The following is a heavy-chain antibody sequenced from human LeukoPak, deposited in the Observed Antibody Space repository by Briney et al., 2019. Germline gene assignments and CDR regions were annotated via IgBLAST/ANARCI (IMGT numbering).Heavy chain of an antibody. CDR3: ARSVGGGVAGTGDWFDP. CDR1: GFSFSSYG. Sequence: GRSLRLSCAASGFSFSSYGMHWVRQAPGKGLEWVAVIWNDGSNKYYADSVKGRFTISRDDSENTLYLQMNSLRVEDTAVYYCARSVGGGVAGTGDWFDPWGQGTLVTVSS. D-gene: IGHD6-19*01. CDR2: IWNDGSNK. V-gene: IGHV3-33*01. J-gene: IGHJ5*02.